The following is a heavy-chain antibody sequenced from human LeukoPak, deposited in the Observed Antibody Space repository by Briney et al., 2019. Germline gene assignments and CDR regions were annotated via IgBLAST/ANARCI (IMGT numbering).Heavy chain of an antibody. CDR3: ARVQEYYYDTSGYYPSQYYFDY. D-gene: IGHD3-22*01. V-gene: IGHV3-7*01. J-gene: IGHJ4*02. Sequence: GGSLRLSCAASGFTVSSNYMSWVRQAPGKGLEWVAKIKEDGSEKYYVDSVKGRFTISRDNAKNLLYLQMNSLRAEDTAVYHCARVQEYYYDTSGYYPSQYYFDYWGQGTLVTVSS. CDR1: GFTVSSNY. CDR2: IKEDGSEK.